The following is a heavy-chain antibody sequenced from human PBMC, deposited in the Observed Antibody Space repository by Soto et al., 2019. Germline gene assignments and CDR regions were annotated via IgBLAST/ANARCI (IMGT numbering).Heavy chain of an antibody. Sequence: GGSLRLSGAASGFSFGNFGMHWVRQAPGKALEWVAVIWYDGSNEHYADSVKGRFTISKDNSKNTLYLQMNSLRAEDTAMSYCARDDIPGGAVSTYGMDVWGQGTTVTVSS. CDR2: IWYDGSNE. D-gene: IGHD6-19*01. J-gene: IGHJ6*02. CDR3: ARDDIPGGAVSTYGMDV. V-gene: IGHV3-33*01. CDR1: GFSFGNFG.